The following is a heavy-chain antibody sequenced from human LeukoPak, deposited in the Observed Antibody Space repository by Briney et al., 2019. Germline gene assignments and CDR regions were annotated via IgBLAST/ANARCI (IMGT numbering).Heavy chain of an antibody. Sequence: SETLSLTCTVSGGSISSSSYYWGWIRQPPGKGLEWIGSIYYSGSTYYNPSLKSRVTISVDTSKNQFSLKLSSVTAADTAVYYCARAPYDFWSGSPYYFDYWGQGTLVTVSS. V-gene: IGHV4-39*07. D-gene: IGHD3-3*01. J-gene: IGHJ4*02. CDR3: ARAPYDFWSGSPYYFDY. CDR1: GGSISSSSYY. CDR2: IYYSGST.